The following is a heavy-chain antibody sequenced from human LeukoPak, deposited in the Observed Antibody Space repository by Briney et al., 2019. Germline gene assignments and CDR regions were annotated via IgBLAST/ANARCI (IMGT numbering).Heavy chain of an antibody. CDR3: AKPHYSSSSFDF. J-gene: IGHJ4*02. CDR2: IHYSGTP. D-gene: IGHD6-13*01. CDR1: VGSISSGNYY. V-gene: IGHV4-39*01. Sequence: SETLSLTCTVSVGSISSGNYYWGWIRQPPRKWLGWVGGIHYSGTPSYKPSHTRRPSISVDTPTNQFSLRLNSVTAADTAVYYYAKPHYSSSSFDFWGQGTLVTVYS.